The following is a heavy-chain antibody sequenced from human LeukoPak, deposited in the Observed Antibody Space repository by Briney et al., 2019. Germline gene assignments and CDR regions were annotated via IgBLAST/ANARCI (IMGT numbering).Heavy chain of an antibody. CDR2: ISSSSSYI. V-gene: IGHV3-21*01. J-gene: IGHJ3*02. Sequence: GGSLRLSCAASGFTFSSYSMNWVRQAPGKGLEWVSSISSSSSYIYYADSVKGRFTISRDNAKNSLHLQMNSLRAEDTAVYYCARDISGYDFGAFDIWGQGTMVTVSS. CDR3: ARDISGYDFGAFDI. CDR1: GFTFSSYS. D-gene: IGHD5-12*01.